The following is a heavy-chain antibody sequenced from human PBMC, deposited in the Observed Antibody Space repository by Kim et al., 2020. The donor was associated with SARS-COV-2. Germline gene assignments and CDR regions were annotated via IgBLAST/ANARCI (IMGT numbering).Heavy chain of an antibody. CDR2: INTNTGNP. CDR3: TRHRQGDY. V-gene: IGHV7-4-1*02. Sequence: ASVKVSCKASGYTFTDYAINWVRQAPGQGLEWMGWINTNTGNPTYARGFTGRFVFSLEKSVSTAYLQISSLKADDTAMYYCTRHRQGDYWGQGTLVTVSS. CDR1: GYTFTDYA. J-gene: IGHJ4*02.